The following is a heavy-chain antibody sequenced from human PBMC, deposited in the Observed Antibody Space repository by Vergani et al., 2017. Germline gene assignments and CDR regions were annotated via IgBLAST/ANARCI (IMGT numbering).Heavy chain of an antibody. CDR1: GRSFSGYY. CDR3: ARVSFEGGNLYYYYGMDV. J-gene: IGHJ6*02. Sequence: QVQLQQWGAGLLKPSETLSLTCAVYGRSFSGYYWSWIRQPPGKGLEWIGEINHSGSTNYNPSLKSRVTISVDTSKNQFSLKLSSVTAADTAVYYCARVSFEGGNLYYYYGMDVWGQGTTVTVSS. CDR2: INHSGST. V-gene: IGHV4-34*01. D-gene: IGHD4-23*01.